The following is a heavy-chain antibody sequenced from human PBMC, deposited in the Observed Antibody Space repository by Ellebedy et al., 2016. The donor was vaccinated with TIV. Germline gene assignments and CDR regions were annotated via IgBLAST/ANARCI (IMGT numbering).Heavy chain of an antibody. V-gene: IGHV4-39*01. CDR2: IYYTGST. CDR1: GDSISRSSYS. D-gene: IGHD3-10*01. J-gene: IGHJ5*02. Sequence: SETLSLTCTVSGDSISRSSYSWGWIRQPPGKGREWIGSIYYTGSTDYNPSLKSRVAISADTSKNQFSLRLSSVTAADTAVYYCARWFGELLYVRWFDPWGQGTLVTVSS. CDR3: ARWFGELLYVRWFDP.